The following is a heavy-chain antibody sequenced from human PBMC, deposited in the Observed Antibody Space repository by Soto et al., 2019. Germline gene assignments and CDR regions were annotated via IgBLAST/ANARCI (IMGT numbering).Heavy chain of an antibody. Sequence: GGSLRLSCAASGFTFSDYYMSWIRQAPGKGLEWVSYISSSGSTIYYADSVKGRFTISRDNAKNSLYLQMNSLRAEDTAVYYCAGRYSYGYSLFDYCGQGTMATV. CDR2: ISSSGSTI. CDR1: GFTFSDYY. V-gene: IGHV3-11*01. J-gene: IGHJ4*02. D-gene: IGHD5-18*01. CDR3: AGRYSYGYSLFDY.